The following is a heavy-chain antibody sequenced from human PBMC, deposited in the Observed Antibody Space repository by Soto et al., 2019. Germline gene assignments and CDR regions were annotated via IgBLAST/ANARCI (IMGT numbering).Heavy chain of an antibody. Sequence: TLSLTCIVSGDSIISGGYYWSWIRQHPGKGLEWIGYIYYSGTTYYNPSLKSRVTISVDTSKNQFSLELRSVTAADTALYYCAKSVGGYYFDYWVQGTLVTVSS. V-gene: IGHV4-31*03. CDR3: AKSVGGYYFDY. D-gene: IGHD2-15*01. J-gene: IGHJ4*02. CDR1: GDSIISGGYY. CDR2: IYYSGTT.